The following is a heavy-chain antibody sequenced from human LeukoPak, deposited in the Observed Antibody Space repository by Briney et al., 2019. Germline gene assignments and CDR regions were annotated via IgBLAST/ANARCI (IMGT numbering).Heavy chain of an antibody. V-gene: IGHV4-39*01. CDR1: GGSISSSSYY. J-gene: IGHJ5*02. D-gene: IGHD3-3*01. CDR3: ARQIFRQYYDFWSGYYLNWFDP. Sequence: PSETLSLTCTVSGGSISSSSYYWGWIRQPPGKGLEWIGSIYYSGSTYYNPSLKSRVTISVDTSKNQFSLKLSSVTAADTAVYYCARQIFRQYYDFWSGYYLNWFDPWGQGTLVTVSS. CDR2: IYYSGST.